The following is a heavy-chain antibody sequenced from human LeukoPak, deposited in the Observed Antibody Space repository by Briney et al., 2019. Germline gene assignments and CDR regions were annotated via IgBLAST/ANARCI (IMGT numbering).Heavy chain of an antibody. D-gene: IGHD6-13*01. CDR1: GFTFSSYA. CDR3: ARDYSSTYYRGFDY. V-gene: IGHV3-20*04. CDR2: VNWDST. J-gene: IGHJ4*02. Sequence: GGSLRLSCAASGFTFSSYAMSWVRQAPGKGLEWVSGVNWDSTGYADSVKGRFTISRDNAKNSLYLQMNSLRAKDTALYYCARDYSSTYYRGFDYWGQGILVIVSS.